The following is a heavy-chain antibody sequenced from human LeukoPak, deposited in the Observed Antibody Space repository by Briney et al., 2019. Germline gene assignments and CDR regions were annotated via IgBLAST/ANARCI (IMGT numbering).Heavy chain of an antibody. CDR2: ISYDGSNK. CDR1: GFTFSSYA. CDR3: ARDWNSSAPLGY. J-gene: IGHJ4*02. V-gene: IGHV3-30*04. D-gene: IGHD3-22*01. Sequence: PGGSLRLSCAASGFTFSSYAMHWVRQAPGKGLEWVAVISYDGSNKYYADSVKGRFTISRDNSKNTLYLQMNSLRAEDTAVYYCARDWNSSAPLGYWGQGTLVTVSS.